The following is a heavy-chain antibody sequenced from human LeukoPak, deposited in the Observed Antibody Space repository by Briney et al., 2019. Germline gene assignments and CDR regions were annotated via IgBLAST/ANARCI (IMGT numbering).Heavy chain of an antibody. CDR2: ISGSGGST. D-gene: IGHD4-17*01. J-gene: IGHJ4*02. CDR1: GLTFSSYA. V-gene: IGHV3-23*01. Sequence: GGSLRLSCAASGLTFSSYAMSWVRQAPGKGLGWVSAISGSGGSTYYADSVKGRFTISRDNSKNTLYLQMNSLRAEDTAVYYCAKDQGYGDPLQGGLHVDYWGQGTLVTVSS. CDR3: AKDQGYGDPLQGGLHVDY.